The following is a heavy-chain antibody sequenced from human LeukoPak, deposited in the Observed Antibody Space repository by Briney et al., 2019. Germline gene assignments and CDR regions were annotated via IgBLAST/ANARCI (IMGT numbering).Heavy chain of an antibody. CDR1: GFTFSSYG. Sequence: QPGRSLRLSCAASGFTFSSYGMHWVRQAPGKGLEWVAVIWYDGTNKYYADSVKGRFTISRDNSKNTLYLQMNSLRAEDTAMYYCARATVTQYNWFAPWGQGSLVTASS. V-gene: IGHV3-33*01. CDR2: IWYDGTNK. D-gene: IGHD4-11*01. CDR3: ARATVTQYNWFAP. J-gene: IGHJ5*02.